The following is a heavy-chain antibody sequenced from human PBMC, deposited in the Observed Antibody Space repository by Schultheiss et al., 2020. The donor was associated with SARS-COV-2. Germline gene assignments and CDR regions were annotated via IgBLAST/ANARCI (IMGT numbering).Heavy chain of an antibody. Sequence: SGPTLVKPTQTLTLTCTFSGFSLSTSGVGVGWIRQPPGKALEWLALIGWDDDEYYSTSLKTRLTISKDTSKNQVVLTMTNMDPVDTATYYCAHRREATMGVYFDYWGQGTLVTVAS. J-gene: IGHJ4*02. CDR3: AHRREATMGVYFDY. V-gene: IGHV2-70*12. CDR1: GFSLSTSGVG. D-gene: IGHD5-12*01. CDR2: IGWDDDE.